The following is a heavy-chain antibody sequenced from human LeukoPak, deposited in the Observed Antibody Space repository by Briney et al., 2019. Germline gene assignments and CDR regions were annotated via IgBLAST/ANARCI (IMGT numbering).Heavy chain of an antibody. CDR3: ARDQAVAGTTDAFDI. Sequence: SVKVSCKASRGTFSSYGIYWVRQAPGQGLEWMGGIIPIFGTTKYAQKFQGRVTIIADESTSTVYMELSSLRSEDTAMYYCARDQAVAGTTDAFDIWGQGTMVTVSS. V-gene: IGHV1-69*13. CDR1: RGTFSSYG. CDR2: IIPIFGTT. J-gene: IGHJ3*02. D-gene: IGHD6-19*01.